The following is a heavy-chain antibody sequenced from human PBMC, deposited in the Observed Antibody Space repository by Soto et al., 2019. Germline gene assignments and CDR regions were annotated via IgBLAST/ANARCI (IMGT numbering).Heavy chain of an antibody. D-gene: IGHD2-21*02. CDR3: ARAYGGNSVGIWLPYYYGMDV. CDR2: INPSGGST. Sequence: GASVKVSCKASGYTFTSYYMHWVRQAPGQGLEWMGIINPSGGSTSYAQKFQGRVTMTRDTSISTAYMELSRLRSDDTAVYYCARAYGGNSVGIWLPYYYGMDVWGQGTTVTVSS. J-gene: IGHJ6*02. CDR1: GYTFTSYY. V-gene: IGHV1-46*01.